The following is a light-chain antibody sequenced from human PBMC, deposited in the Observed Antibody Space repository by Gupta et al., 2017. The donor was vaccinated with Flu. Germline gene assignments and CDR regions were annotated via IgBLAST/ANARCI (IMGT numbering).Light chain of an antibody. J-gene: IGKJ4*01. Sequence: PSSLSASVGDRVTITCQASQDISNYLNWYQQKPGKAPKLLIYDASNLETGVPSRFSGSGSGTDFTFTFSSLQPEDIATYYCQQYDNLLLTFGGGTKVEIK. CDR1: QDISNY. V-gene: IGKV1-33*01. CDR3: QQYDNLLLT. CDR2: DAS.